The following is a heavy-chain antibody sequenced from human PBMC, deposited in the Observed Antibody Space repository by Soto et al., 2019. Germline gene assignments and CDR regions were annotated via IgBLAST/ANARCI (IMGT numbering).Heavy chain of an antibody. Sequence: EVQLVESGGGLVQPGGSLRLSCAASGFTFSSYWMSWVRQAPGKGLEWVANIKQDGSEKYYVDSVKGRFTISRDNAKNSLYLQMNSLRAEDTAVYYCARASGYYYDSSGYYGRNDAFDIRGQGTMVTVSS. V-gene: IGHV3-7*05. J-gene: IGHJ3*02. CDR3: ARASGYYYDSSGYYGRNDAFDI. D-gene: IGHD3-22*01. CDR1: GFTFSSYW. CDR2: IKQDGSEK.